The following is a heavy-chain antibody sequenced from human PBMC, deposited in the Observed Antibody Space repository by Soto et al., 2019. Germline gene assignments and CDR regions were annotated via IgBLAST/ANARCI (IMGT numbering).Heavy chain of an antibody. CDR2: ISGSGGST. CDR3: AKVLFSGSYNTLPYNRAQH. D-gene: IGHD3-10*01. V-gene: IGHV3-23*01. Sequence: GGYLRLSCAASGFPFSSYAMTWVRQAPGKGLEWVSLISGSGGSTYYADSVKGRFTISRDNSRDTLYLQMNSLRAEDTAVYYYAKVLFSGSYNTLPYNRAQH. CDR1: GFPFSSYA. J-gene: IGHJ1*01.